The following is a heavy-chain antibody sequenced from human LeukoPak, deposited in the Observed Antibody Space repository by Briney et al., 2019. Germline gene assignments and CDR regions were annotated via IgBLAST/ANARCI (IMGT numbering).Heavy chain of an antibody. Sequence: PGGSLRLSCAASRFTFSSYGMHWVRQAPGKGLEWVAVISYDGSNKYYADSVKGRFTISRDNSKNTLYLQMNSLRPEDTAVYYCAPENLDYWGQGTQVTVSS. J-gene: IGHJ4*02. CDR1: RFTFSSYG. CDR2: ISYDGSNK. V-gene: IGHV3-30*03. CDR3: APENLDY.